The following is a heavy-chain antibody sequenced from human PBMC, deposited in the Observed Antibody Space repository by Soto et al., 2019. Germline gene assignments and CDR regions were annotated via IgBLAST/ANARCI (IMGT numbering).Heavy chain of an antibody. Sequence: QLQLQESGPGLVKPSETLSLTCTVSGGSISSSSYYWGWIRQPPGKGLEWIGSIYYSGSTYYNPSLMSRVTISVDTSKNQFSLKLNSVTAADSAVYYCARSAYSSGWVDYWGQGTLVTVSS. CDR1: GGSISSSSYY. CDR3: ARSAYSSGWVDY. D-gene: IGHD6-19*01. J-gene: IGHJ4*02. V-gene: IGHV4-39*01. CDR2: IYYSGST.